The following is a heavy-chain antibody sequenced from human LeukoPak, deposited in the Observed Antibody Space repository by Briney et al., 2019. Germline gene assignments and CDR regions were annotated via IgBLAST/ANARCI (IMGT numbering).Heavy chain of an antibody. Sequence: GGSLRLSCAASGFTFSTYALRCVRQAPGKGLEWVSSISGNGGSAYYTDSVKGRFTISRDNSKNTLYLQMNSLRSEDTAVYYCAKDLPTVNTWIYFDYWGQGTLVTVSS. CDR2: ISGNGGSA. CDR3: AKDLPTVNTWIYFDY. D-gene: IGHD4-17*01. V-gene: IGHV3-23*01. CDR1: GFTFSTYA. J-gene: IGHJ4*02.